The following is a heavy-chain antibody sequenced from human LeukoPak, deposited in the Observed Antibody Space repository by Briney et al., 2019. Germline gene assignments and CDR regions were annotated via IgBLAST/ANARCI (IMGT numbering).Heavy chain of an antibody. V-gene: IGHV3-30*02. CDR3: AKDRGHYGSGSFLFDY. J-gene: IGHJ4*02. CDR2: IRYVGSNK. D-gene: IGHD3-10*01. Sequence: GGSLRLSCAASGFTFSSYGMHWVRQAPGKGLEWVAFIRYVGSNKYYADSVKGRFTISRDNSKNTLYLQMNSLRAEDTAVYYCAKDRGHYGSGSFLFDYWGQGTLVTVSS. CDR1: GFTFSSYG.